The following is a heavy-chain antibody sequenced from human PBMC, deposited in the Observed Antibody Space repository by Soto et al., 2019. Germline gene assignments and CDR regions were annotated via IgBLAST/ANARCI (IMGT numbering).Heavy chain of an antibody. CDR2: TYYRSKWYN. J-gene: IGHJ6*02. D-gene: IGHD3-10*01. CDR1: VDSVSSNSAA. CDR3: ARDNLRWFGEVPHLYSYYYGMDV. Sequence: QVQLQQSGPGLVKPSQTLSLTCAISVDSVSSNSAAWNWIRQSPSRGLEWLGRTYYRSKWYNDYAVSVKSRITINPDTSKHQFSLQLNSVTPEDTAVYYCARDNLRWFGEVPHLYSYYYGMDVWGQGTTVTVSS. V-gene: IGHV6-1*01.